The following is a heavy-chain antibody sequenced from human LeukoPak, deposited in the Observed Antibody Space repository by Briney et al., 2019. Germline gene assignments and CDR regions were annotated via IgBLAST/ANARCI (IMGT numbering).Heavy chain of an antibody. CDR1: GGSISYYY. CDR3: AREDPQTTVPAGMDV. CDR2: IYYSGTT. J-gene: IGHJ6*02. D-gene: IGHD4-17*01. V-gene: IGHV4-59*01. Sequence: SETLSFTCTVSGGSISYYYWSWIRQSPGKGLEWIGYIYYSGTTNYNPSLKSRVTISVDTSKNQFSLQLRSVTAADTAVYYCAREDPQTTVPAGMDVWGQGTTVTVSS.